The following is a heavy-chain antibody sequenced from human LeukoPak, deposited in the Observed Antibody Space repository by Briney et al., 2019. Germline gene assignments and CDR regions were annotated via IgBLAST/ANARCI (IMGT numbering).Heavy chain of an antibody. Sequence: SETLSLTCAVYGGSFSGYYWRWIRQSPGKGLEWIGEINHSGSTNYNPSLKSRVTISVDTSKNQFSLKLSSVTAADTAVYYCARGVSIAALKPFAYGGQGTLVTVSS. CDR1: GGSFSGYY. CDR3: ARGVSIAALKPFAY. D-gene: IGHD6-6*01. CDR2: INHSGST. V-gene: IGHV4-34*01. J-gene: IGHJ4*02.